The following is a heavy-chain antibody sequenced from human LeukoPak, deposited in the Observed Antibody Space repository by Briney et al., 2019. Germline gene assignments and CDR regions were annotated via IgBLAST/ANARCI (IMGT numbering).Heavy chain of an antibody. CDR2: ISRSGGGP. CDR1: GFTFTAYA. V-gene: IGHV3-23*01. Sequence: GGPLRLSCAASGFTFTAYAMSWLRQAPGRGLEWVSAISRSGGGPHYADSVKGRFTISRDNSKNTVYLQMNSLRGEDTAVYYCAKEVGGYTTFDYWGQGTLVTVSS. J-gene: IGHJ4*02. CDR3: AKEVGGYTTFDY. D-gene: IGHD2-2*02.